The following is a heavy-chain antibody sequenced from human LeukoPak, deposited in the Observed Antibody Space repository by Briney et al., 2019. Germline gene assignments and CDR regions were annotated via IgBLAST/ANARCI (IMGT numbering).Heavy chain of an antibody. J-gene: IGHJ3*02. D-gene: IGHD2-15*01. CDR3: ARLGRGTPDAFDI. CDR1: GYTFTSYG. V-gene: IGHV1-69*04. Sequence: SVKVSCKASGYTFTSYGISWARQAPGQGLEWMGRIIPILGIANYAQKFQGRVTITADKSTSTAYMELSSLRSEDTAVYYCARLGRGTPDAFDIWGQGTMVTVSS. CDR2: IIPILGIA.